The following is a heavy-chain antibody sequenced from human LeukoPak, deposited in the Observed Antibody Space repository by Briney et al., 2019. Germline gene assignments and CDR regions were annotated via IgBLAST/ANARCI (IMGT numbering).Heavy chain of an antibody. CDR2: ISNSSSYT. CDR1: GFTFSDYY. Sequence: GGSLRLSCAASGFTFSDYYMSWIRQAPGKGLEWVSYISNSSSYTNYADSVKGRFTISRDNAKNSLYLQMNSLRAEDTAVYYCARVPFYSSSWQFDYWGQGTLVTVSS. V-gene: IGHV3-11*06. J-gene: IGHJ4*02. D-gene: IGHD6-13*01. CDR3: ARVPFYSSSWQFDY.